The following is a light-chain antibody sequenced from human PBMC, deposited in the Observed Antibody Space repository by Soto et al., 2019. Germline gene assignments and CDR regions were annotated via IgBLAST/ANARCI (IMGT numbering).Light chain of an antibody. Sequence: QSALTQPASVSGSPGQSITISCTGTSSDVGAYNYVSWYQQHPGKAPKLMIHEVSKRPSGVSNRFSGSKSGNTASLTISGLQAEDEADYYCSLYTSSSTPYVFGTGIKLTVL. CDR3: SLYTSSSTPYV. CDR1: SSDVGAYNY. J-gene: IGLJ1*01. V-gene: IGLV2-14*01. CDR2: EVS.